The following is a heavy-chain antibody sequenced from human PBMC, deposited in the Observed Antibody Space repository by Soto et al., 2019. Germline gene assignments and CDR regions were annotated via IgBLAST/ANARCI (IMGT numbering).Heavy chain of an antibody. CDR3: TRDSYFGDPEVYYGMDV. J-gene: IGHJ6*02. Sequence: GGSLRLSCAAYGFTFSNYWMHWFRQAPGKGLMWVSRINPDGSSTSYADSVKGRFTISRDNAKNTLYLQMYSLRAEDTAVYYCTRDSYFGDPEVYYGMDVWGQGTTVTVSS. V-gene: IGHV3-74*01. D-gene: IGHD4-17*01. CDR2: INPDGSST. CDR1: GFTFSNYW.